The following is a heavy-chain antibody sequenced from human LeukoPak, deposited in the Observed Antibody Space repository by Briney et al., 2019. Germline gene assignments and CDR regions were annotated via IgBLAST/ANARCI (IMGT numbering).Heavy chain of an antibody. CDR3: ARHGHYDFWRELYYYHYYSDV. CDR2: ISYDGSNE. D-gene: IGHD3-3*01. V-gene: IGHV3-30-3*01. CDR1: GFSFSSYA. J-gene: IGHJ6*03. Sequence: GGSLRLSCAASGFSFSSYAMHWVRQAPGKGLEWVAVISYDGSNEHYADAVRGRLTISRDNSKNTLYLQMSSLRPEDTAVYSCARHGHYDFWRELYYYHYYSDVWGKGTTVTVSS.